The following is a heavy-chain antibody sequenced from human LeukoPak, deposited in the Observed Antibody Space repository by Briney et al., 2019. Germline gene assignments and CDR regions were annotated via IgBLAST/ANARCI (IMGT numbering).Heavy chain of an antibody. D-gene: IGHD2-8*01. J-gene: IGHJ4*02. V-gene: IGHV3-48*03. Sequence: HSGGSLRLSCAASGFTFNNYEMNWVRQAPGKGLEWVSYISSSGRLMFYADSVKGRFTISRDNANNSLYLQMSSLRAEDTAVYYCARGHCTTGVCYPSRFEYWGQGTLVTVSS. CDR1: GFTFNNYE. CDR3: ARGHCTTGVCYPSRFEY. CDR2: ISSSGRLM.